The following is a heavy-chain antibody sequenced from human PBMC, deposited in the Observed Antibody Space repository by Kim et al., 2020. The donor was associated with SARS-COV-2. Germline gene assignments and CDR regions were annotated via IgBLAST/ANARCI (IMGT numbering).Heavy chain of an antibody. D-gene: IGHD2-2*01. CDR3: ARDLRGYCSSTSCEGGAIYYYYGMDV. CDR1: GFTFSSYS. CDR2: ISSSSSTI. V-gene: IGHV3-48*02. J-gene: IGHJ6*02. Sequence: GGSLRLSCAASGFTFSSYSMNWVRQAPGKGLEWVSYISSSSSTIYYADSVKGRFTISRDNAKNSLYLQMNSLRDEDTAVYYCARDLRGYCSSTSCEGGAIYYYYGMDVWGQGTTVTVSS.